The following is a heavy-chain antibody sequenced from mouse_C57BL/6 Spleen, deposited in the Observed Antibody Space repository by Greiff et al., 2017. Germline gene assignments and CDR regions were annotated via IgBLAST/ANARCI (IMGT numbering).Heavy chain of an antibody. D-gene: IGHD2-4*01. V-gene: IGHV1-55*01. CDR2: IYPGSGST. CDR3: ARSWEYDYDGYYAMDY. J-gene: IGHJ4*01. Sequence: VQLQQPGAELVKPGASVKMSCKASGYTFTSYWITWVKQRPGQGLEWIGDIYPGSGSTNYNEKFKSKATLTVDTSSSTAYMQLSSLTSEDSAVDYCARSWEYDYDGYYAMDYWGQGTSVTVSS. CDR1: GYTFTSYW.